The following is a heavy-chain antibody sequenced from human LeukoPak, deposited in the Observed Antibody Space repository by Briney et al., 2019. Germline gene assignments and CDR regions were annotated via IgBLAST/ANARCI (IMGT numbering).Heavy chain of an antibody. CDR1: GFTFDDYA. CDR3: ATSSSLSGWFDYYFDY. CDR2: ISWNSGSI. D-gene: IGHD6-19*01. J-gene: IGHJ4*02. V-gene: IGHV3-9*03. Sequence: PGGSLRLSCAASGFTFDDYAMHWVRQAPGKGLEWVSGISWNSGSIGYADSVKGRFTISRDNAKNSLYLQMNSLRAEDMALYYCATSSSLSGWFDYYFDYWGQGTLVTVSS.